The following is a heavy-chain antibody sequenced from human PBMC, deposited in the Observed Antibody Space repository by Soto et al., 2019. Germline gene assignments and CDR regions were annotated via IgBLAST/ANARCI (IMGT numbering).Heavy chain of an antibody. CDR1: GGSISSNY. CDR2: IYYSGST. V-gene: IGHV4-59*01. J-gene: IGHJ4*02. CDR3: ARGGGSPDY. Sequence: QVQLQESGPGLVKPSETLSLMCTVSGGSISSNYWSWIRQPPGKGLEYIGYIYYSGSTNYNPSLKSRDTISVDTSKNQFSLKLSSVTAADTAVYYCARGGGSPDYWGQGTLVTVSS. D-gene: IGHD3-10*01.